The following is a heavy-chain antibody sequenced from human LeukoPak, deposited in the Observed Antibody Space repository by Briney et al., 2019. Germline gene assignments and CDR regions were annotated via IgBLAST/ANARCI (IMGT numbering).Heavy chain of an antibody. CDR1: GFTVSSTY. Sequence: GGSLRLSCAGSGFTVSSTYMSWVRQAPGKGLEWVALIYYDGSHKYYVDSVKGRFTISRDNSNNMLYLQMNSLRAEDTAVYYCARDLLYSGAYSWYFDLWGRGTPVTVSS. CDR2: IYYDGSHK. J-gene: IGHJ2*01. CDR3: ARDLLYSGAYSWYFDL. D-gene: IGHD1-26*01. V-gene: IGHV3-33*08.